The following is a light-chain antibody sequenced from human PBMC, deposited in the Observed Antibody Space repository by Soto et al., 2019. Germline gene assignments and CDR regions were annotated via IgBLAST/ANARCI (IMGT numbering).Light chain of an antibody. CDR2: EVS. J-gene: IGLJ1*01. CDR3: SSFADSNSYV. CDR1: SSDIGGYNY. Sequence: QSVLTQPPSASGSPGQSVTISCSGSSSDIGGYNYVSWYQHHPGKAPKLMIYEVSKRPSGVPDRFSGSKSGNTASLTVSGLQAEDEADYYCSSFADSNSYVFGTGTKVTVL. V-gene: IGLV2-8*01.